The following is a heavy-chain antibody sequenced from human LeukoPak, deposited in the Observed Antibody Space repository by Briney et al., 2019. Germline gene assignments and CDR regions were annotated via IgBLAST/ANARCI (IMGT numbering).Heavy chain of an antibody. D-gene: IGHD3-10*01. V-gene: IGHV4-39*07. CDR3: ARDDYTYYYGSGSRAALDY. Sequence: SETLSLTCTVSGGSISGSTYYWGWIRQPPGKGLEWIGSIYYSGSTYYNPSLKSRVTISVDTSKNQFSLKLSSVAAADTAVYYCARDDYTYYYGSGSRAALDYWGQGTLVTVSS. CDR2: IYYSGST. J-gene: IGHJ4*02. CDR1: GGSISGSTYY.